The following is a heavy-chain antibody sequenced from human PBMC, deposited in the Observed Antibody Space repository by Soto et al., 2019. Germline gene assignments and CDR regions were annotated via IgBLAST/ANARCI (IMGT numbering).Heavy chain of an antibody. V-gene: IGHV3-15*07. D-gene: IGHD4-17*01. CDR1: GFTFSNAW. CDR3: TTVLGVHDYGDLNDY. J-gene: IGHJ4*02. Sequence: GASLKISCAASGFTFSNAWMNWVRQAPGKGLEWVGRIKSKTDGGTTDYAAPVKGRFTISRDDSKNTLYLQMNSLKTEDTAVYYCTTVLGVHDYGDLNDYWGQGTLVTVSS. CDR2: IKSKTDGGTT.